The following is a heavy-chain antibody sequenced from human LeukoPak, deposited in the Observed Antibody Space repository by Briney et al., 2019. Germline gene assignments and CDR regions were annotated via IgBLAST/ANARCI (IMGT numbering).Heavy chain of an antibody. CDR1: GYTFTDYH. J-gene: IGHJ5*02. Sequence: ASVKVSCTTSGYTFTDYHMQWTRQAPGQGLEWMGWINPYSSDTNYAPEFQGRVTMTRDTSIATAFMELSSLTSDDTAVYYCARGRTDYDTNCFDPWGQGTLVTVSS. CDR2: INPYSSDT. V-gene: IGHV1-2*02. CDR3: ARGRTDYDTNCFDP. D-gene: IGHD4-17*01.